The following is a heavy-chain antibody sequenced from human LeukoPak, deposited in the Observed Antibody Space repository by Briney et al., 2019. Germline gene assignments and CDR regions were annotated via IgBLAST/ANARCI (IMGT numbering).Heavy chain of an antibody. Sequence: GGSLRLSCEASGFTFGSFAMYWVRQAPGKGLDWIAGIFGSGGSPHYADSVKGRFTISRDNSKNTVYLQINSPRAEDTAVYYCGKTTAGYSSGQKPAWPVDYWGQGTLATVSS. V-gene: IGHV3-23*01. CDR1: GFTFGSFA. D-gene: IGHD5-18*01. J-gene: IGHJ4*02. CDR2: IFGSGGSP. CDR3: GKTTAGYSSGQKPAWPVDY.